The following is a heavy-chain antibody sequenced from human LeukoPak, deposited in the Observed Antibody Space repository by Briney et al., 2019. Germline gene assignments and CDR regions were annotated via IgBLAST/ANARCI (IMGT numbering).Heavy chain of an antibody. J-gene: IGHJ6*03. CDR2: IGTVGDT. Sequence: GGSLRLSCAASGFTFSSYDMHWVRQATGKGLEWVSAIGTVGDTYYPGSVKGRFTISRENAKNSLYLQMNSLRAGDTAVYYCARGSGYCSSTSCLIMDVWGKGTTVTVSS. CDR3: ARGSGYCSSTSCLIMDV. CDR1: GFTFSSYD. D-gene: IGHD2-2*01. V-gene: IGHV3-13*01.